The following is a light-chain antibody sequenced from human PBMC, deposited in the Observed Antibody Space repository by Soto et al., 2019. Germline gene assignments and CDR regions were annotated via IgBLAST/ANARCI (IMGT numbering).Light chain of an antibody. Sequence: SVLTPPPSATGNTGHVVTISNNGSSSNIGSKTVNWYQQLPGTAPKLLIYSNYQRPSGVPDRFSGSKSGTSASLAISGLQSEDEADYYCSAWDASLNGYVFGTGTKVTVL. J-gene: IGLJ1*01. V-gene: IGLV1-44*01. CDR3: SAWDASLNGYV. CDR1: SSNIGSKT. CDR2: SNY.